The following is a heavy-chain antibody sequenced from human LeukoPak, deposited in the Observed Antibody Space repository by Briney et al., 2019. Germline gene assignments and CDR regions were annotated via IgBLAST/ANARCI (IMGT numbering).Heavy chain of an antibody. D-gene: IGHD3-10*01. CDR1: GFTFSTHA. V-gene: IGHV3-23*01. J-gene: IGHJ4*02. CDR2: ISGSGGTT. CDR3: AKRGLASGSPYYFDY. Sequence: GGSLRLSCAASGFTFSTHAMSWVRQAPGKGLEWVSSISGSGGTTYYADSVKGRFTISRDNPKNTLYLQMNSLRAEDTAVYYCAKRGLASGSPYYFDYWGQGTLVTVSS.